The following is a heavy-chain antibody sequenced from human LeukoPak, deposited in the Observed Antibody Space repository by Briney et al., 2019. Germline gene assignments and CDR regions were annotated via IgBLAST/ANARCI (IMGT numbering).Heavy chain of an antibody. CDR2: IYYSGST. CDR3: ARVVTDWAIHN. Sequence: SETLSLTCTVSGGSINSGDYYWSWLRQPPGKGLEWIGFIYYSGSTYNNPSLKSRVTIPVDTSKNQFSLRLSSVTAADTAMYYCARVVTDWAIHNWGQGTLVTVSS. J-gene: IGHJ4*02. CDR1: GGSINSGDYY. D-gene: IGHD3-9*01. V-gene: IGHV4-30-4*01.